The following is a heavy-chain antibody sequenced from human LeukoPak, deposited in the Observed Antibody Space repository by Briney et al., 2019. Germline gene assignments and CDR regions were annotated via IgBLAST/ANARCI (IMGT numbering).Heavy chain of an antibody. CDR3: ARGETTVTNLGAFDI. D-gene: IGHD4-17*01. J-gene: IGHJ3*02. Sequence: GASVKVSCKASGYTFTSYAMHWVRQAPGQRLEWMGWINAGNGNTKYSQKFQGRVTITRDTSASTAYMELSSLRSEDTAVYYCARGETTVTNLGAFDIWGQGTMVTVSS. CDR2: INAGNGNT. V-gene: IGHV1-3*01. CDR1: GYTFTSYA.